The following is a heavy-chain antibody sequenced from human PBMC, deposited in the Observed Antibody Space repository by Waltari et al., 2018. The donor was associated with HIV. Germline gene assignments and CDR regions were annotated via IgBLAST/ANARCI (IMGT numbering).Heavy chain of an antibody. CDR1: GYTFRDYG. CDR3: ARVSLLRNWLDP. J-gene: IGHJ5*02. Sequence: QIHLVRSGAAVKKPGAAAKVSCKASGYTFRDYGISWVRQAPGQGLEWMGGISGLSEERRNYAQKFQGRVTLGTDTSTTTAYMELRSLRSDDTAIYYCARVSLLRNWLDPWGQGTLVTVSS. CDR2: ISGLSEERR. D-gene: IGHD3-22*01. V-gene: IGHV1-18*01.